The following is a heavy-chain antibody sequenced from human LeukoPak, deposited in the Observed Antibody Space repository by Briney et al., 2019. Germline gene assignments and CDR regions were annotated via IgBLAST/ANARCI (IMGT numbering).Heavy chain of an antibody. V-gene: IGHV1-2*02. J-gene: IGHJ5*02. CDR3: ARAATVTTRNWFDP. D-gene: IGHD4-17*01. Sequence: ASVKVSCKASGYTFTGYCMHWVRQAPGQGLEWMGWINPNSGGTNYAQKFQGRVTMTRDTSISTAYMELSRLRSDDTAVYYCARAATVTTRNWFDPWGQGTLVTVSS. CDR2: INPNSGGT. CDR1: GYTFTGYC.